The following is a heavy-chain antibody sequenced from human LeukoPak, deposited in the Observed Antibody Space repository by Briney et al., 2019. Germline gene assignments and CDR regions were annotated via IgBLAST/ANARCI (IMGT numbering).Heavy chain of an antibody. Sequence: GGSLRLSCAASGFTFSTYSMNWVRQAPGKGLEWVSYISTSSSTIHYADSVKGRFTISRDDGKNSVYLQMNSLRDEDTAVYYCARAPGWDNWFDPWGQGTLVTVSS. V-gene: IGHV3-48*02. CDR1: GFTFSTYS. CDR3: ARAPGWDNWFDP. CDR2: ISTSSSTI. D-gene: IGHD6-19*01. J-gene: IGHJ5*02.